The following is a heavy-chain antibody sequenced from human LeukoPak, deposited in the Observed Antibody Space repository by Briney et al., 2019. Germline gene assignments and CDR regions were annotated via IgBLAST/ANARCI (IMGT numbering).Heavy chain of an antibody. D-gene: IGHD6-19*01. Sequence: PGGSLRLSCAASGITSNNYAMSWVRQAPGKGLEWVSDISGSGSVTHYADSVKGRFTISRDNSKNTLYLQMNSLRAEDTAVYYCAKSVGWVKYYFDYWGQGTLVTISS. J-gene: IGHJ4*02. CDR3: AKSVGWVKYYFDY. CDR2: ISGSGSVT. V-gene: IGHV3-23*01. CDR1: GITSNNYA.